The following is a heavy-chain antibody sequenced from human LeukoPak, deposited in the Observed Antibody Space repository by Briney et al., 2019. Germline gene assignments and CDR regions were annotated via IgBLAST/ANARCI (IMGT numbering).Heavy chain of an antibody. CDR1: GFTFSSYW. V-gene: IGHV3-74*01. CDR3: ARRPYAGAFDI. J-gene: IGHJ3*02. Sequence: GGSLRLSCAASGFTFSSYWMHWVRQAPGKGLVWVSRINSDGSSTSYADSVKGRFIISRDNSKNTLYLQMSSLRVEDTAIYYCARRPYAGAFDIWGQGTMVTVSS. D-gene: IGHD4-17*01. CDR2: INSDGSST.